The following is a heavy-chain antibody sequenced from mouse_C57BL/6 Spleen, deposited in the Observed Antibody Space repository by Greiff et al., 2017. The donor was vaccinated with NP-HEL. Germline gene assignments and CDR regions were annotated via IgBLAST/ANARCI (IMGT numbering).Heavy chain of an antibody. CDR3: ARTYYYGSSPYAMDY. J-gene: IGHJ4*01. V-gene: IGHV2-2*01. Sequence: QVQLQQSGPGLVQPSQSLSITCTVSGFSLTSYGVHWVRQSPGKGLEWLGVIWSGGSTDYNAAFISRLSISKDNSKSQVFFKMNSLQAYDTAIYYCARTYYYGSSPYAMDYWGQGTSVTVSS. D-gene: IGHD1-1*01. CDR1: GFSLTSYG. CDR2: IWSGGST.